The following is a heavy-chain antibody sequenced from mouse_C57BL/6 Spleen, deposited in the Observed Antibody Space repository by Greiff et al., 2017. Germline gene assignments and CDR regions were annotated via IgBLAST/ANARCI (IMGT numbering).Heavy chain of an antibody. CDR2: ISYDGSN. J-gene: IGHJ2*01. V-gene: IGHV3-6*01. CDR3: AREANSPFDY. D-gene: IGHD1-2*01. CDR1: GYSITSGYY. Sequence: EVKLMESGPGLVKPSQSLSLTCSVTGYSITSGYYWNWIRQFPGNKLEWMGYISYDGSNNYNPSLKNRISITRDTSKNQFFLKLNSVTTEDTATYYCAREANSPFDYWGQGTTLTVSS.